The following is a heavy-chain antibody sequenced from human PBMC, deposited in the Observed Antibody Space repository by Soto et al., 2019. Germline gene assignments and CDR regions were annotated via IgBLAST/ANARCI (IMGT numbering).Heavy chain of an antibody. CDR2: ISANNDHT. CDR3: ARGTYFDY. J-gene: IGHJ4*02. Sequence: QVQLVQSGAEVKKPGASVKVSCKASGYILNTYGNTWVRQSPGQGLEWMGWISANNDHTNYPQKLQGRVTMTTDTSTSTAYMELRSLTSDDTAVYYCARGTYFDYWGQGTLVTVSS. V-gene: IGHV1-18*01. CDR1: GYILNTYG.